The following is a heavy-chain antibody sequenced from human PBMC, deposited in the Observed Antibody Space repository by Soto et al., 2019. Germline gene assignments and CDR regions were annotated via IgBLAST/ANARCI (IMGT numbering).Heavy chain of an antibody. CDR3: ARGRNWFDP. V-gene: IGHV4-59*01. J-gene: IGHJ5*02. Sequence: PSETLSLTCTASGCSISSYYWSWIRQPPGKGLEWIGYIYYSGSTNYNPSLQSRVTISVDTSKNQFSLKLSSVTAADTAVYYCARGRNWFDPWGQGTLVTAPQ. CDR2: IYYSGST. CDR1: GCSISSYY.